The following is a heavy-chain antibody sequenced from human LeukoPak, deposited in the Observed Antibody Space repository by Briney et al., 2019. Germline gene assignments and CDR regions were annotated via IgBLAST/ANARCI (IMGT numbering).Heavy chain of an antibody. J-gene: IGHJ4*02. Sequence: PGGSLRLSCAASGFTFTTCAMDWVRQAPGKGLEWVSAISSSGASTYYADSVKGRFTISRDNSKNTLYLQMNSLRAEDTAVYYCAKAPNKVRATEFDYWGQGTLVTVSS. V-gene: IGHV3-23*01. CDR1: GFTFTTCA. CDR2: ISSSGAST. D-gene: IGHD1-26*01. CDR3: AKAPNKVRATEFDY.